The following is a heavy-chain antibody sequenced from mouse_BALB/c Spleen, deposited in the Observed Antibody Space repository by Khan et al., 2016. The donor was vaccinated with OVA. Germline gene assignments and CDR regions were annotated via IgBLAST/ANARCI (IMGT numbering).Heavy chain of an antibody. CDR2: IWAGGST. Sequence: QVQLKESGPGLVAPSQSLSITCTVPGFSLTSHGVHWVRQPPGKGLEWLGVIWAGGSTNYNSALMSRLSISKDSSKSQVFLKMNSLQTDDTAMYYCARNREPDYFDYWGQGTTLTVSS. CDR1: GFSLTSHG. J-gene: IGHJ2*01. V-gene: IGHV2-9*02. CDR3: ARNREPDYFDY.